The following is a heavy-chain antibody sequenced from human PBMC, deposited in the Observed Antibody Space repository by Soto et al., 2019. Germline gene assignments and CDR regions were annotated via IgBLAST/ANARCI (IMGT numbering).Heavy chain of an antibody. CDR1: GFTFSRYG. J-gene: IGHJ4*02. D-gene: IGHD5-18*01. CDR3: AAGYSFGDY. CDR2: ISYDGSDK. Sequence: QVQVVESGGGVVQPGRSLRLSCAASGFTFSRYGMFWVRQAPGKGLEWVAVISYDGSDKYYADSVKGRFTISRDNSKNALYVQLDSLRADDTGVYYCAAGYSFGDYWGQGTLVTISS. V-gene: IGHV3-30*03.